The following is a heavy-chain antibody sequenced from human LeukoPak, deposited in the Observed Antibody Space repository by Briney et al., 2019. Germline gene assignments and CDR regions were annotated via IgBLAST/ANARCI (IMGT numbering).Heavy chain of an antibody. J-gene: IGHJ4*02. Sequence: SETLSLTCAVYGGSFSGYDWSWIRQPPGKGLEWIGEVNHSGTTNYNPSLKSRVTISLDTSKNQFSLKLTSVTAADTAVYYCASPWDFWGQGTLVTVSS. CDR2: VNHSGTT. CDR3: ASPWDF. V-gene: IGHV4-34*01. CDR1: GGSFSGYD.